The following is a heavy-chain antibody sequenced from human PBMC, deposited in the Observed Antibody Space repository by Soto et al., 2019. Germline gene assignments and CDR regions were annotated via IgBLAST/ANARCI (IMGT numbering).Heavy chain of an antibody. CDR3: ARVGIAVAGTSYAFDI. D-gene: IGHD6-19*01. J-gene: IGHJ3*02. Sequence: TLSLTCTVSGGSISSGDYYWSWIRQPPGKGLEWIGYIYYSGSTYYNPSLKSRVTISVDTSKNQFSLKLSSVTAADTAVYYCARVGIAVAGTSYAFDIWGQGTMVTVSS. V-gene: IGHV4-30-4*01. CDR1: GGSISSGDYY. CDR2: IYYSGST.